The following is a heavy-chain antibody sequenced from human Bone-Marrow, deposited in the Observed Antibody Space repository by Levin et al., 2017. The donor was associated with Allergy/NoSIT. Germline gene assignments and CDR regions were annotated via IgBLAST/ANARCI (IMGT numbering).Heavy chain of an antibody. J-gene: IGHJ6*02. CDR3: ARDIGYEATFYGLDV. Sequence: GESLKISCAASGFTFTSYGMHWVRQAPGKGLEWVAVIWYSGSRQYYGESVKGRFTISRDSSKNTLFLPMNNLTVEDTAVYFCARDIGYEATFYGLDVWGQGTTVTVSS. D-gene: IGHD5-12*01. V-gene: IGHV3-33*01. CDR1: GFTFTSYG. CDR2: IWYSGSRQ.